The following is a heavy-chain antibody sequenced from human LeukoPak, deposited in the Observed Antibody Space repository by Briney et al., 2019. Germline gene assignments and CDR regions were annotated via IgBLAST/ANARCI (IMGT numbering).Heavy chain of an antibody. D-gene: IGHD4-11*01. CDR1: GGTFSSYA. CDR3: ARDPTTQTFDY. J-gene: IGHJ4*02. Sequence: SVKVSCKASGGTFSSYAISWVRQAPGQGLEWMGRIIPILGIANYAQKFQGRVTITADKSTSTAYMELSSLRSDDTAVYYCARDPTTQTFDYWGQGTLVTVSS. CDR2: IIPILGIA. V-gene: IGHV1-69*04.